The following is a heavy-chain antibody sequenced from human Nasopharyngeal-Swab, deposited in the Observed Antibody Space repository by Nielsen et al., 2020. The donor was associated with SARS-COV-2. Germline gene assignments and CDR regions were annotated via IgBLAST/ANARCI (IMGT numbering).Heavy chain of an antibody. J-gene: IGHJ4*02. Sequence: SVKVSCKASGGTFSSYAISWVRQAPGQGLEWMGGIIPIFGTANYAQKFQGRVTITADKSTSTAYMELSSLRSEDTAVYYCARGDTGKYYYGSGSHSFDYWGQGTLVTVSS. CDR3: ARGDTGKYYYGSGSHSFDY. CDR1: GGTFSSYA. CDR2: IIPIFGTA. D-gene: IGHD3-10*01. V-gene: IGHV1-69*06.